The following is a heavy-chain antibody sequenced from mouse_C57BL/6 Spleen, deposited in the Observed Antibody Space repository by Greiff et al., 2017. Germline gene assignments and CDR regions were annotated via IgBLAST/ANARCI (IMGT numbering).Heavy chain of an antibody. CDR2: INPNYGTT. V-gene: IGHV1-39*01. J-gene: IGHJ4*01. D-gene: IGHD5-5*01. CDR3: ARALYLKGEVYAMDY. Sequence: VQLKESGPELVKPGASVKISCKASGYSFTDYNMNWVKQSNGKSLEWIGVINPNYGTTSYNQKFKGKATLTVDQSSSTAYMQLNSLTSEDSAVYYGARALYLKGEVYAMDYWGQGTSVTVSS. CDR1: GYSFTDYN.